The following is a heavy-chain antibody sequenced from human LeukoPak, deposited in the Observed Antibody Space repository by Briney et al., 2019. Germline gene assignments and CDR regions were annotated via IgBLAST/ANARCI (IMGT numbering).Heavy chain of an antibody. D-gene: IGHD7-27*01. CDR2: INPNSGGT. J-gene: IGHJ3*02. CDR1: GGTFSSYA. V-gene: IGHV1-2*04. CDR3: ARGPLGDAFDI. Sequence: GASVKVSCKASGGTFSSYAISWVRQAPGQGLEWMGWINPNSGGTNYAQKFQGWVTMTRDTSISTAYMELSRLRSDDTAVYYCARGPLGDAFDIWGQGTMVTVSS.